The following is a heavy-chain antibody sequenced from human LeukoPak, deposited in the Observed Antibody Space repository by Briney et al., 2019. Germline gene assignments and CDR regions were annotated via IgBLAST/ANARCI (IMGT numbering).Heavy chain of an antibody. CDR1: GYSFTSYW. V-gene: IGHV5-51*01. CDR2: IHPGDSDT. Sequence: GESLKISCKGSGYSFTSYWIGWVRQMPGKGLEWMGIIHPGDSDTRYSPSFQGQVTISADKSISTAYLQWSSLKASDTAMYYCARHSWYSKDHTNNWFDPWGQGTLVTVSS. CDR3: ARHSWYSKDHTNNWFDP. D-gene: IGHD2-15*01. J-gene: IGHJ5*02.